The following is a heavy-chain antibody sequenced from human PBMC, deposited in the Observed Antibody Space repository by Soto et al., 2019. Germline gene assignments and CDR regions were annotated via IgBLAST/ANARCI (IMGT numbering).Heavy chain of an antibody. V-gene: IGHV3-30*18. CDR1: GFTFSSYG. CDR2: ISYDGSNK. D-gene: IGHD3-3*01. J-gene: IGHJ6*02. Sequence: PGGSLRLSCAASGFTFSSYGMHWVRQAPGKGLEWVAVISYDGSNKYYADSVKGRFTISRDNSKNTLYLQMNSLRAEDTAVYYCAKDRAYYDFWSYGMDVWGQGTTVTVSS. CDR3: AKDRAYYDFWSYGMDV.